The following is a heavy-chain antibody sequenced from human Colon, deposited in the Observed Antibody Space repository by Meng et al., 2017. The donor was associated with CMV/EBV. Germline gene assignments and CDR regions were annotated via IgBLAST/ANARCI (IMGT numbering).Heavy chain of an antibody. J-gene: IGHJ5*02. Sequence: GESLKISCAASGFSFNDYSMSWIRQAPGKGLEWISYISSSGRTIDYADSVRGRFTVSRDNARNSLFLQMNTLRADDTAVYYCVRTPAAATGWFDPWGQGTLVTVSS. CDR2: ISSSGRTI. CDR1: GFSFNDYS. D-gene: IGHD6-13*01. V-gene: IGHV3-11*01. CDR3: VRTPAAATGWFDP.